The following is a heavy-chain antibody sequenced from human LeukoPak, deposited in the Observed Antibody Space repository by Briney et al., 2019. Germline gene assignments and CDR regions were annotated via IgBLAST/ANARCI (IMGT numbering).Heavy chain of an antibody. V-gene: IGHV4-4*07. D-gene: IGHD3-22*01. CDR1: GGSISSYY. CDR3: ARGGSSGYYYG. CDR2: LYTSGST. Sequence: SETLALTCTVSGGSISSYYWSWIRQPAGKGLEWIGRLYTSGSTNYNPSLKSRVTMSVDTSKNQFSLKLTSMTAADTAVYYCARGGSSGYYYGWGQGTLVTVSS. J-gene: IGHJ4*02.